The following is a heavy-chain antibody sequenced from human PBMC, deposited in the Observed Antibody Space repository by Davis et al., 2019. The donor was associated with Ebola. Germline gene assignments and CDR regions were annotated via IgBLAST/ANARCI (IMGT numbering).Heavy chain of an antibody. V-gene: IGHV3-20*04. J-gene: IGHJ4*02. D-gene: IGHD6-19*01. Sequence: PGGSLRLSCVASGFTFDDYGMHWVRQTPGKGLEWVSGISWNGGSKDYVDSVKGRFTISRDNAKNSLYLQMNSLRAEDTAVYYCARAGRWQWLVPIDYWGQGTLVTVSS. CDR2: ISWNGGSK. CDR3: ARAGRWQWLVPIDY. CDR1: GFTFDDYG.